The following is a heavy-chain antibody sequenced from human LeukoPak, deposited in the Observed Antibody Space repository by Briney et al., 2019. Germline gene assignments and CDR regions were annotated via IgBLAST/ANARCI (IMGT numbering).Heavy chain of an antibody. CDR1: GGTFSSYA. Sequence: GSSVKVSCKASGGTFSSYAISWVRQAPGQGLEWMGGIIPIFGTANYAQKFQGRVTITADESTSTAYMELSSLRSEDTAVYYCARLKKDIVVVPAAALDYYYYYMDVWGKGTTVTVSS. J-gene: IGHJ6*03. CDR2: IIPIFGTA. CDR3: ARLKKDIVVVPAAALDYYYYYMDV. D-gene: IGHD2-2*01. V-gene: IGHV1-69*01.